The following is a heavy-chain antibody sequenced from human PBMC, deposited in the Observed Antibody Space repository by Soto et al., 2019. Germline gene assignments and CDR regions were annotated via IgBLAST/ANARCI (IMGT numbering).Heavy chain of an antibody. D-gene: IGHD6-6*01. CDR1: GGSISSGGYY. J-gene: IGHJ4*02. CDR2: ISYSGST. CDR3: AKGGGSSSHFEY. V-gene: IGHV4-31*03. Sequence: SETLSLTCTVSGGSISSGGYYWSWFRQHPGKGLEWIGYISYSGSTYYNPSLKSRVTISVDTSENQFSLNLSSVTAADTAVYYCAKGGGSSSHFEYWGQGALVTVSS.